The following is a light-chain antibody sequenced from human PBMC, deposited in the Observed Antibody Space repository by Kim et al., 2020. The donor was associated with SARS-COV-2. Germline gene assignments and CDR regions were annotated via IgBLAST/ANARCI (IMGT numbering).Light chain of an antibody. J-gene: IGLJ3*02. Sequence: GHPITIPCTGTSSDVGGYNYVSWYQEHPGKAPKLMIYDVSNRPSGVSNRFSGSKSGNTASLTISGLQAEDEADYYCSSYTSSNTWVFGGGTQLTVL. CDR2: DVS. V-gene: IGLV2-14*03. CDR3: SSYTSSNTWV. CDR1: SSDVGGYNY.